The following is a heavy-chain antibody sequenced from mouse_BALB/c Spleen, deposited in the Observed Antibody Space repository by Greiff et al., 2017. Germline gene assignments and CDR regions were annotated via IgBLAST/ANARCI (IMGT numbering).Heavy chain of an antibody. CDR3: ARSGWGPWFAY. J-gene: IGHJ3*01. D-gene: IGHD2-3*01. CDR1: GYTFTSYT. CDR2: INPSSGYT. Sequence: QVQLQQSAAELARPGASVKMSCKASGYTFTSYTMHWVKQRPGQGLEWIGYINPSSGYTEYNQKFKDKTTLTADKSSSTAYMQLSSLTSEDSAVYYCARSGWGPWFAYWGQGTLVTVSA. V-gene: IGHV1-4*02.